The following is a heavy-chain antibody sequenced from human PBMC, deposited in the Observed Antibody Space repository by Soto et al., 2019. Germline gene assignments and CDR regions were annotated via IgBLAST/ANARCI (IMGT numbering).Heavy chain of an antibody. D-gene: IGHD2-21*01. CDR2: IYGGDSDT. CDR3: ARHAPLAVIGGGYYYYMDV. J-gene: IGHJ6*03. Sequence: EVQLVQSGAEVKKPGEPLKISCKASGYTFKKYWIGWVRQMPGKGPEWMGMIYGGDSDTRYSPSFQGQVTISVARSADTAYLQWNSLKASDSGMYFCARHAPLAVIGGGYYYYMDVWGLGTSVTVS. V-gene: IGHV5-51*01. CDR1: GYTFKKYW.